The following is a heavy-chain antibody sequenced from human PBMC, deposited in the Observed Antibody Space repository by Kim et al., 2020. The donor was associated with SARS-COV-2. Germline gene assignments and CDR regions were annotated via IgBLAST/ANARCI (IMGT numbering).Heavy chain of an antibody. J-gene: IGHJ4*02. D-gene: IGHD4-17*01. V-gene: IGHV3-30*01. Sequence: YYADSVKGRFTISRDNSKNTLYLQMNSLRAEDTAVYYCARDDYGDYGSDYWGQGTLVTVSS. CDR3: ARDDYGDYGSDY.